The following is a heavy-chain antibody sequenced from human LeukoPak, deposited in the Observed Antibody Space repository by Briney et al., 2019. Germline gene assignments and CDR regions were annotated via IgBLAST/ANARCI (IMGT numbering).Heavy chain of an antibody. CDR3: AKDIGRASIAVAGFDY. J-gene: IGHJ4*02. D-gene: IGHD6-19*01. CDR1: GFTFDDYA. Sequence: PGGSLRLSCAASGFTFDDYAMHWVRQAPGKGLEWVSGISWNSGSIGYADSVKGRFTIPRDNAKNSLYLQMNSLRAEDTALYYCAKDIGRASIAVAGFDYWGQGTLVTVSS. CDR2: ISWNSGSI. V-gene: IGHV3-9*01.